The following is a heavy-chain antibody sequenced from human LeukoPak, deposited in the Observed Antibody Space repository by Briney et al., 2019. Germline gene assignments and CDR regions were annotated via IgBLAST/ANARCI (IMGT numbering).Heavy chain of an antibody. Sequence: PSETLSLTCTVSGGSISGYYWSWIRQPPGKGLEWIGEINHSGSTNYNPSLKSRVTISVDTSKNQFSLKLSSVTAADTAVYYCARGQWLNNWFDPWGQGTLVTVSS. CDR2: INHSGST. CDR1: GGSISGYY. V-gene: IGHV4-34*01. D-gene: IGHD6-19*01. CDR3: ARGQWLNNWFDP. J-gene: IGHJ5*02.